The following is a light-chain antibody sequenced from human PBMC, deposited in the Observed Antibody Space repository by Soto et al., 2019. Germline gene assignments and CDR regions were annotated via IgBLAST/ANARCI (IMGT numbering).Light chain of an antibody. CDR1: QSVSSSY. V-gene: IGKV3-20*01. J-gene: IGKJ1*01. CDR3: QYYGTSPKP. Sequence: EIVLTQSPGTLSLSPGERATLSCRASQSVSSSYLAWYQQKPGQAPRLLIYGASSRATGIPDRFSGSGSGTDFTLTISRLEPEDFAVYYCQYYGTSPKPFGQGTKVEVK. CDR2: GAS.